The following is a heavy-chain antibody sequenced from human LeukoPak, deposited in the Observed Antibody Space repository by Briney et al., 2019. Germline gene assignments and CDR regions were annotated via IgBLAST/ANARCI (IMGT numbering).Heavy chain of an antibody. Sequence: PSETLSLTCAVYGGSFSGYYWSWIRQPPGKGPEWIGEINHSGSTNYNPSLKGRVTISVDTSKNQFSLKLSSVTAADTAVYYCARGHLTFDYWGQGTLVTVSS. V-gene: IGHV4-34*01. J-gene: IGHJ4*02. CDR1: GGSFSGYY. D-gene: IGHD3-9*01. CDR3: ARGHLTFDY. CDR2: INHSGST.